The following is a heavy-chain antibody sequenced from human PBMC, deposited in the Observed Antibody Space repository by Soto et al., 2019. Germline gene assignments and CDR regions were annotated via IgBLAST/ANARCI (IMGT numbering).Heavy chain of an antibody. CDR2: MNPNSGNT. J-gene: IGHJ6*03. D-gene: IGHD1-7*01. CDR3: ARFANYAPYYDYMDV. V-gene: IGHV1-8*01. CDR1: GYTFTSYD. Sequence: QVQLVQSGAEVKKPGASVKVSCKASGYTFTSYDINWVRQATGQGLEWMGWMNPNSGNTGYAQKFQGRVTMTRNTSISTAYMELSSLRSEYTAVYYCARFANYAPYYDYMDVWGKGTTVTVSS.